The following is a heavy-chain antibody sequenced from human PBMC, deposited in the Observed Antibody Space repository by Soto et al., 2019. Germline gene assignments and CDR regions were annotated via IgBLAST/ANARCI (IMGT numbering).Heavy chain of an antibody. V-gene: IGHV1-18*04. Sequence: ASVKVSCKASGYTFTSYGISWVRQAPGQGLEWMGWISAYNGNTNYAQKLQGRVTMTTDTSTSTAYMELRSLRSDDTAVYYCAREGGEYYYYYGMDVWGQGTTVTVSS. CDR1: GYTFTSYG. CDR3: AREGGEYYYYYGMDV. J-gene: IGHJ6*02. CDR2: ISAYNGNT. D-gene: IGHD2-21*01.